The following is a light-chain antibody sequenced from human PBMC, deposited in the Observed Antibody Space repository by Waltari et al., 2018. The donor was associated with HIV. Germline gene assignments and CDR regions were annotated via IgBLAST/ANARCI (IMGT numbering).Light chain of an antibody. CDR2: AAS. CDR3: QQLNEYPWT. V-gene: IGKV1-9*01. J-gene: IGKJ1*01. Sequence: DIQLTQSPSFLSASVGDRVTITCRASQDIRNYLDWYQQKLGKAPKLMIYAASSLQSGVPSRFSGSGSRTQFTLNIHSLQPEDFATYHCQQLNEYPWTFGQGTQVEIK. CDR1: QDIRNY.